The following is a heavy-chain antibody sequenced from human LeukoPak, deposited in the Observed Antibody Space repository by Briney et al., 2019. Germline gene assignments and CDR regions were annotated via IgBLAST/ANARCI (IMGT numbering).Heavy chain of an antibody. V-gene: IGHV3-30*02. CDR1: GFTFSTYG. CDR3: AKDSSTSCHD. CDR2: IRNDGSNK. D-gene: IGHD2-2*01. Sequence: GGSLRLSCAASGFTFSTYGMNWVRQAPGKGLEWVAFIRNDGSNKYHADSVKGRFTISRDNSKNTLYLQMNSLRVEDTAVYYCAKDSSTSCHDWGQGTLVTVSS. J-gene: IGHJ4*02.